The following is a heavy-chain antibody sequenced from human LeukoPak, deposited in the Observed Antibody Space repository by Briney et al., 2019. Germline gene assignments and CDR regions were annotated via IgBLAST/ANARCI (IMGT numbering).Heavy chain of an antibody. D-gene: IGHD4-11*01. Sequence: SETLSLTCAVSGYSISSGYYWGWIRQPPGKGLEWIGSIYHSGSTYYNPSLKSRVTISVDTSKNQFSLKLSSVTAADTAVYYCASDYSTNYWGQGTLVTVSS. CDR3: ASDYSTNY. V-gene: IGHV4-38-2*01. J-gene: IGHJ4*02. CDR1: GYSISSGYY. CDR2: IYHSGST.